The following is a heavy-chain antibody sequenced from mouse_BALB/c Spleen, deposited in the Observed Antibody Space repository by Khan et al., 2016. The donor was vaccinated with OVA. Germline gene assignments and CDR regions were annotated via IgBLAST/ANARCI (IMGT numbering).Heavy chain of an antibody. CDR2: ISSGGHYT. Sequence: EVQRVESGGDLVKPGGSLKLSCAASGFTFSSYGMSWVRQTPDKRLEWVATISSGGHYTYFPDRVRGRLTISRDNAKNTLYLQMSSLKSEYTAIYYCAISITTAKGDYYAMDYWGQGTSVTVSS. V-gene: IGHV5-6*01. D-gene: IGHD1-2*01. CDR3: AISITTAKGDYYAMDY. CDR1: GFTFSSYG. J-gene: IGHJ4*01.